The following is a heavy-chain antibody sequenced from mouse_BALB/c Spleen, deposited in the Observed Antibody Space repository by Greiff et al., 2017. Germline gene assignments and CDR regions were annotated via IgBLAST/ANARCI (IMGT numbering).Heavy chain of an antibody. Sequence: DVKLVESGGGLVQPGGSRKLSCAASGFTFSSFGMHWVRQAPEKGLEWVAYISSGSSTIYYADTVKGRLTISRDNPKNTLFLQMTSLRSEDTAMYYCARDYDYAMDYWGQGTSVTVSS. V-gene: IGHV5-17*02. CDR3: ARDYDYAMDY. CDR2: ISSGSSTI. J-gene: IGHJ4*01. D-gene: IGHD1-1*01. CDR1: GFTFSSFG.